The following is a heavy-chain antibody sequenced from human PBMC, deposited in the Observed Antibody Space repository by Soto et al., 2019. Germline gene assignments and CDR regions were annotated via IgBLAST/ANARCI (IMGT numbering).Heavy chain of an antibody. CDR1: CGSISSNY. CDR2: VSDSGST. D-gene: IGHD2-21*02. V-gene: IGHV4-59*01. Sequence: PSETLSLTCTVSCGSISSNYWTWIRQPPEKGLEWSGYVSDSGSTNYNHSLSSRVNISEDTSKCQFTPKVNSMTAANAAVYDCARYRRGAVAGDTRVNWGQGILVTVAS. J-gene: IGHJ4*02. CDR3: ARYRRGAVAGDTRVN.